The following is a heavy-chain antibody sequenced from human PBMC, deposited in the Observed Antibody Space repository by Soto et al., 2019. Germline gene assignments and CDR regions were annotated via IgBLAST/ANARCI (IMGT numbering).Heavy chain of an antibody. CDR3: ARDPEWGGFGDPGDGMDV. V-gene: IGHV3-21*01. D-gene: IGHD3-10*01. J-gene: IGHJ6*02. CDR1: GFTFSSYS. Sequence: EVQLVESGGGLVKPGGSLRLSCAASGFTFSSYSMNWVRQAPGKGLEWVSSISSSSSYIYYADSVKGRFTISRDNAKNSLYLQMNSLRAEDTAVYYCARDPEWGGFGDPGDGMDVWGQGTTVTVSS. CDR2: ISSSSSYI.